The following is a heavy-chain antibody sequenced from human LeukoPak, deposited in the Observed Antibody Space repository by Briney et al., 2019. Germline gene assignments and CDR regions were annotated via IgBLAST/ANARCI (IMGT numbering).Heavy chain of an antibody. CDR1: GGTFSSYA. CDR3: ARVATRGYSSGWPFFDY. J-gene: IGHJ4*02. D-gene: IGHD6-19*01. V-gene: IGHV1-69*06. Sequence: SVKVSCKASGGTFSSYAISWVRQAPGQGLEWMGGIIPIFGTGNYAQKFQGRVTITADKSTSTAYMELSSLRSEDTAVYYCARVATRGYSSGWPFFDYWGQGTLVTVSS. CDR2: IIPIFGTG.